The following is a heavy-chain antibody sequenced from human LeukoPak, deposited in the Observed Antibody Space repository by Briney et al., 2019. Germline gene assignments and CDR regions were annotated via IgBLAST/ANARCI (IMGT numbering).Heavy chain of an antibody. CDR1: GFTFSSYS. J-gene: IGHJ4*02. Sequence: GGSLRLSCAASGFTFSSYSMNWVRQAPGKGLEWVSGITASGDSTYYGDSVKGRFTMSRDNSKNTVYLQMNSLRVDDTAVYYCARRDIVVVVSASDYWGQGTLVTVSS. D-gene: IGHD2-15*01. CDR3: ARRDIVVVVSASDY. CDR2: ITASGDST. V-gene: IGHV3-23*01.